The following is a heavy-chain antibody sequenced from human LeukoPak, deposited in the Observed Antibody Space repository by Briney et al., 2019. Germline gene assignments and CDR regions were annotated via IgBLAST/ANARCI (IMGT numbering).Heavy chain of an antibody. Sequence: GGSLRLSCAASGFTFSNAWMTWVRKAPGKGLEWVGLIKSKTDGGTRDYAAPVKGRFTISRDDSKNTLYLQMNSLKPEDTAVYYCTPYYYGSGSYRGAWGQGTLVTVSS. CDR3: TPYYYGSGSYRGA. CDR1: GFTFSNAW. CDR2: IKSKTDGGTR. V-gene: IGHV3-15*01. J-gene: IGHJ4*02. D-gene: IGHD3-10*01.